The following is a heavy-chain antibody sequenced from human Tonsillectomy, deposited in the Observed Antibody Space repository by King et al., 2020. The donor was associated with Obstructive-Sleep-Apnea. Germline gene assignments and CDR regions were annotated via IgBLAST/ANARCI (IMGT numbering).Heavy chain of an antibody. Sequence: VQLVESGGGVVQPGRSLRLSCAASGFTFSSYAMHWVRQAPGKGLEWVAGISYDGSNKYYADSVKGRFTISRDNSKNTRYLQMNSLRAEDTAVYYCARGEIRGGSCWGDYWGQGTLVTVSS. D-gene: IGHD2-15*01. V-gene: IGHV3-30*04. J-gene: IGHJ4*02. CDR2: ISYDGSNK. CDR1: GFTFSSYA. CDR3: ARGEIRGGSCWGDY.